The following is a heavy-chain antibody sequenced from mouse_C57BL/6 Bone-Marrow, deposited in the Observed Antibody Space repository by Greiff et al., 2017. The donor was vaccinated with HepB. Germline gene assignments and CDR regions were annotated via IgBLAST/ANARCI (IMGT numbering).Heavy chain of an antibody. J-gene: IGHJ4*01. D-gene: IGHD1-1*01. CDR1: GYTFTSYW. Sequence: QVQLHQPGAELVKPGASVKLSCKASGYTFTSYWMHWVKQRPGQGLEWIGMIHPNSGSTNYNEKFKSKATLTVDKSSSTAYMQLSSLTSEDSAVYYCARWTTVVAYYAMDYWGQGTSVTVSS. CDR2: IHPNSGST. V-gene: IGHV1-64*01. CDR3: ARWTTVVAYYAMDY.